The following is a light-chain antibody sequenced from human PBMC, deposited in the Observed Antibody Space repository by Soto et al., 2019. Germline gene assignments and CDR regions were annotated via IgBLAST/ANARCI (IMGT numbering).Light chain of an antibody. CDR2: EGS. V-gene: IGLV2-14*02. CDR3: CSYTSSSTYV. CDR1: SSDVGSYNL. Sequence: QSALTQPASVSGSPGQSITISCTGTSSDVGSYNLVSWYQQHPGKAPKLMIYEGSKRPSGVSNRFSGPKSGNTASLTISGLQAGDEADYYCCSYTSSSTYVFGNGTKVTVL. J-gene: IGLJ1*01.